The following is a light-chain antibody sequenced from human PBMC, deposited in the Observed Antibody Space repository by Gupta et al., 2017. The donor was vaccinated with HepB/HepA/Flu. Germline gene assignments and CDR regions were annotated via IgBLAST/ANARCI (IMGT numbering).Light chain of an antibody. CDR2: WAS. CDR1: QSVLHSSNNNNY. J-gene: IGKJ1*01. V-gene: IGKV4-1*01. CDR3: QQEDYTRKT. Sequence: DIVMTHSPDSLPVSLGERATINCKSSQSVLHSSNNNNYLACYQQNPGQPPKLLIYWASTPESGVPDRFSGRGSGTDFTLTITILQAEDVAVYYCQQEDYTRKTFGQGTKLEI.